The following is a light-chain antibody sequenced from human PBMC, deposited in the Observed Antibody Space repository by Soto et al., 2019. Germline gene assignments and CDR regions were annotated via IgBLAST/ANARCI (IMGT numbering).Light chain of an antibody. CDR2: DTS. CDR3: QQYNKWSAIS. CDR1: QRIARK. V-gene: IGKV3-15*01. Sequence: EIVLTQSPASLSVSPGERVTLSCRASQRIARKLAWYQQKPGQAPRLLIYDTSTRATRHPARFSGRGSGTEFTLTISSLQSEDAAVYYCQQYNKWSAISFGPGTKVDIK. J-gene: IGKJ3*01.